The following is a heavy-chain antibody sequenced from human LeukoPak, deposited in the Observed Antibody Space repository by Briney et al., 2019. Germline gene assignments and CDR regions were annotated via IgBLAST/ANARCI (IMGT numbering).Heavy chain of an antibody. Sequence: ASVNVSCKASGYNFNDYYIHWVRQAPGQGLEWMGWINPDSGSTSYEQKFKGRVTMTRATSIRTAYMELSRLTSDDTAVYYCATGSFILGATGFGYWGQGTLVTVSS. CDR3: ATGSFILGATGFGY. D-gene: IGHD1-26*01. J-gene: IGHJ4*02. V-gene: IGHV1-2*02. CDR1: GYNFNDYY. CDR2: INPDSGST.